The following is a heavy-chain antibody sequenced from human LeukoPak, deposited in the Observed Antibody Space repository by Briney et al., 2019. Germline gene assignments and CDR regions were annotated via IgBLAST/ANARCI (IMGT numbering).Heavy chain of an antibody. J-gene: IGHJ3*02. D-gene: IGHD1-26*01. CDR2: IYSGGST. CDR1: GFTDSSNY. CDR3: ARALVGGTQDAYDI. V-gene: IGHV3-53*01. Sequence: GGSLRLSCAASGFTDSSNYMSWARQAPGKGLEWGSVIYSGGSTYYADSVKGRFTISRDNSKNTLSLQMNSLRAEDTAVYYCARALVGGTQDAYDIWGQGTMVTVSS.